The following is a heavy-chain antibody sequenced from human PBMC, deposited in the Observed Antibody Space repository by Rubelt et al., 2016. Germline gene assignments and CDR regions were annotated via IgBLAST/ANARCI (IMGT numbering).Heavy chain of an antibody. V-gene: IGHV4-59*08. CDR3: ARVGATIFDY. J-gene: IGHJ4*02. D-gene: IGHD1-26*01. Sequence: QVQLQESGPGLVKPSETLSLTCTVSGGSISSYYWSWIRQPPGKGLEWIGYIYYSGSTNYDPSLKSRVTISGDTAKNPVSLKLSSGTAADTAVYYCARVGATIFDYWGQGTLVTVSS. CDR2: IYYSGST. CDR1: GGSISSYY.